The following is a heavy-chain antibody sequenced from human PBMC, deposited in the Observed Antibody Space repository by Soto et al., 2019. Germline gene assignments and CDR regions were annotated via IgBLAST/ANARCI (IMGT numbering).Heavy chain of an antibody. Sequence: EAQLVESGGGLVKPGGSLRLSCAASGFTFSTYSMNWVRQAPGKGLEWVSSISSSGSSRSYADSVQGRFTISRDNAKNSLYLQMDSLRAEDTAVYYCARGRSINTNMDYWGQGTLVTVSS. V-gene: IGHV3-21*01. D-gene: IGHD2-2*01. CDR3: ARGRSINTNMDY. J-gene: IGHJ4*02. CDR2: ISSSGSSR. CDR1: GFTFSTYS.